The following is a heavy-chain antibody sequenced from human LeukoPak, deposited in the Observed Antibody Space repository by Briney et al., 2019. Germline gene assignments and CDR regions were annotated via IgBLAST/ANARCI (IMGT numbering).Heavy chain of an antibody. CDR2: IYYSGST. V-gene: IGHV4-30-4*01. Sequence: SQTLSPTCTVSGGSISSGNYYWSWIRQPPGKGLEWIGYIYYSGSTYYNPSLKSRVTISVDTSKNQFSLKLSSVTAADTAVYYCARYYDTIYDAFDIWGQGTMVTVSS. CDR3: ARYYDTIYDAFDI. J-gene: IGHJ3*02. CDR1: GGSISSGNYY. D-gene: IGHD3-22*01.